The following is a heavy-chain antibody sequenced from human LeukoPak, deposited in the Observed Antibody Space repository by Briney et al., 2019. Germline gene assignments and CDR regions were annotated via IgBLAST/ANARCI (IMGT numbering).Heavy chain of an antibody. J-gene: IGHJ4*02. CDR1: GGTFSSYA. CDR3: ARAAGKGYYDSSGYPY. V-gene: IGHV1-69*05. D-gene: IGHD3-22*01. Sequence: SVKVSCKASGGTFSSYAISWVRQAPGQELEWMGGIIPIFGTANYAQKFQGRVTITTDESTSTAYMELSSLRSEDTAVYYCARAAGKGYYDSSGYPYWGQGTLVTVSS. CDR2: IIPIFGTA.